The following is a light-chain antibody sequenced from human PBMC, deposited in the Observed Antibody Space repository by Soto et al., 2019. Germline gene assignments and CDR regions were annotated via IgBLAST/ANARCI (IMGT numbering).Light chain of an antibody. Sequence: QSALTQPASVSGSPGQSIAISCTGTSSDVGGYDYVSWYQQHPDKAPKLMIYEVTKRPSGVSNRFSGSKSGNTASLTISGVQPEDEADYYCSSHTSGSTRVFGSGTKVTVL. CDR1: SSDVGGYDY. V-gene: IGLV2-14*01. CDR2: EVT. CDR3: SSHTSGSTRV. J-gene: IGLJ1*01.